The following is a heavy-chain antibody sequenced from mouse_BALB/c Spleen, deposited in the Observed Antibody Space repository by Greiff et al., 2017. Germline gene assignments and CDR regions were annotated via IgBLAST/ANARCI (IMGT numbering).Heavy chain of an antibody. D-gene: IGHD2-4*01. Sequence: QVQLKQSGAELAKPGASVKMSCKASGYTFTSYWMHWVKQRPGQGLEWIGYINPSTGYTEYNQKFKDKATLTADKSSSTAYMQLSSLTSEDSAVYYCARFSYDYEGVYYAMDYWGQGTSVTVSS. CDR3: ARFSYDYEGVYYAMDY. J-gene: IGHJ4*01. CDR2: INPSTGYT. V-gene: IGHV1-7*01. CDR1: GYTFTSYW.